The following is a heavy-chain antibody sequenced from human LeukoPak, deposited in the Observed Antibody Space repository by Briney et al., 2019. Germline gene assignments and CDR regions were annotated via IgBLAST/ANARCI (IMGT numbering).Heavy chain of an antibody. J-gene: IGHJ4*02. CDR1: VFTLSSYW. CDR3: ARDYYESSGLSDY. CDR2: INKDGSEK. Sequence: PGGCLSLSCAASVFTLSSYWMSWVRQAPGKGLEGVANINKDGSEKNYVDPVKGRFTIPRENPKTSLYLQMNRLRAREPACFFGARDYYESSGLSDYWGQRTPVSVSS. D-gene: IGHD3-22*01. V-gene: IGHV3-7*01.